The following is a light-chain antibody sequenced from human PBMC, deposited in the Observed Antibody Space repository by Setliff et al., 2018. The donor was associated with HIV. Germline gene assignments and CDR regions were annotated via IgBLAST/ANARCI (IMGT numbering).Light chain of an antibody. CDR2: QAS. CDR1: GSDVGRYNL. V-gene: IGLV2-23*01. Sequence: QSALTQPASVSGSPGQSITTAENWTGSDVGRYNLVSWYQQHPGKAPKLMIYQASKRPSGVSNRFPGSKSGNTASLTISGLQAEDEADYYCCSNTGSNSYVFGTGTKVTVL. CDR3: CSNTGSNSYV. J-gene: IGLJ1*01.